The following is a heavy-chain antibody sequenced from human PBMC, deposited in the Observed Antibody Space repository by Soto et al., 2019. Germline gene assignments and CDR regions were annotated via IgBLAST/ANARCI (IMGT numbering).Heavy chain of an antibody. Sequence: PSGTLSLTCTVSGGAISSSSYYWGWIRQHQGKGLEWIGSIYYSGSTYYNPSLKSRVTISVDTSKNQFSLKLSSVTAADTAVYYCARQPHDYENELDYWGQGTLVTVSS. CDR1: GGAISSSSYY. CDR3: ARQPHDYENELDY. V-gene: IGHV4-39*01. J-gene: IGHJ4*02. CDR2: IYYSGST. D-gene: IGHD4-17*01.